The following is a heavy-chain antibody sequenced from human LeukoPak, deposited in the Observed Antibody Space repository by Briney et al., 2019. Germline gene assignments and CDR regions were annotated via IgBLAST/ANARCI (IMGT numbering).Heavy chain of an antibody. CDR1: GFTFSSYS. V-gene: IGHV3-48*01. Sequence: GGSLRLSCAASGFTFSSYSLNWVRQAPGKGLEWVSYISTSSSTIYYADSVKGRFTISRDNAKNSLYLQMNSLRAEDTAVYYCARDMKGISDAFDIWGQGTMVTVSS. CDR2: ISTSSSTI. CDR3: ARDMKGISDAFDI. J-gene: IGHJ3*02. D-gene: IGHD3-16*01.